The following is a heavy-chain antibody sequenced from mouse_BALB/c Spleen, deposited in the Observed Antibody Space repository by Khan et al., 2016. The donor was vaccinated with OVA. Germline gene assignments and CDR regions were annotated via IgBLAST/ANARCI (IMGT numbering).Heavy chain of an antibody. CDR1: GFSLTSYG. D-gene: IGHD1-2*01. CDR3: AKWGTANDYAMDY. J-gene: IGHJ4*01. V-gene: IGHV2-3*01. CDR2: IWGDGST. Sequence: VELLESGPGLVAPSQSLSITCTVSGFSLTSYGVNWVRQPPGKGLEWLGVIWGDGSTNYHSTLMSRLSISKDNSQSQVFLKLSSLQTDDTATYYCAKWGTANDYAMDYWGQGTSVTVSS.